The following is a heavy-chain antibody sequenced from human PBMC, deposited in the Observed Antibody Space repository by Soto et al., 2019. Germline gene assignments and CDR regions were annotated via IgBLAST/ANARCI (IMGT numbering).Heavy chain of an antibody. J-gene: IGHJ3*01. D-gene: IGHD3-10*01. CDR1: GFTFSNYW. CDR3: ARGIPGYYRSDV. Sequence: EVQLVESGGGLFQPGGSLRLSCEASGFTFSNYWMHWVRQVPGKGLVWVSRIKGDGSNTNYADFVEGRFTISRDNAKNTVYLQMNSLRAEDTAVYYCARGIPGYYRSDVCGPGTMVTVSS. CDR2: IKGDGSNT. V-gene: IGHV3-74*01.